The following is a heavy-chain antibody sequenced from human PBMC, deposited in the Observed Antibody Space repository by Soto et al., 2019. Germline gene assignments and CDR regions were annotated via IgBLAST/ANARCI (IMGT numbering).Heavy chain of an antibody. D-gene: IGHD5-12*01. V-gene: IGHV4-39*01. J-gene: IGHJ6*02. Sequence: QLQLQQSGPGLVRPSETLSLTCTVVGGSISTNFYWAWVRQPPGKGLEYIASIHRDGSTHHNPSLQSRVTISLDTSKNQFSLQLRSVTAADTAVYKCARHRQWLIGLEFWGQGTTVSVS. CDR3: ARHRQWLIGLEF. CDR1: GGSISTNFY. CDR2: IHRDGST.